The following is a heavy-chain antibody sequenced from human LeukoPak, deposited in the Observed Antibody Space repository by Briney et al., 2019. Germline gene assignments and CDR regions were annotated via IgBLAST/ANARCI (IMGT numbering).Heavy chain of an antibody. CDR1: GFTFSSYA. CDR3: ARCARTPGGGSGWCNWFDP. Sequence: GGSLRLSCAASGFTFSSYAMSWVRQAPGKGLEWVSSIRASGGDTLYADSVKGRFTISRDNSKNTLYLQMNSLRAEDTAMYYCARCARTPGGGSGWCNWFDPWGQGTLVTVSS. J-gene: IGHJ5*02. CDR2: IRASGGDT. D-gene: IGHD6-19*01. V-gene: IGHV3-23*01.